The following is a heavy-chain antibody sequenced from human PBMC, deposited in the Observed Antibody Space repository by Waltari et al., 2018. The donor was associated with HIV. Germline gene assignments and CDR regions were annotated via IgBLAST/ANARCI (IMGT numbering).Heavy chain of an antibody. CDR2: FYPGGFER. CDR1: GYDFRYHW. CDR3: VRLDNAEWDLVADS. Sequence: EVHLVQSGAEVKKPGESLRISCKGSGYDFRYHWIGWVRQMSGKGLELVGIFYPGGFERKYSPPFPGLVTMSADPSISTAFLQWSSLKASDTATYYCVRLDNAEWDLVADSWGQGTLVTVSS. V-gene: IGHV5-51*01. D-gene: IGHD1-26*01. J-gene: IGHJ4*02.